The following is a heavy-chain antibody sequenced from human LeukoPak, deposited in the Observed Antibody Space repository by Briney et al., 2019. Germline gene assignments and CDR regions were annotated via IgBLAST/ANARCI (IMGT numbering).Heavy chain of an antibody. CDR3: AREYCSGTSCPKPYYYYYYMDV. V-gene: IGHV3-23*01. J-gene: IGHJ6*03. CDR2: VSSSGAGT. CDR1: GFTFSSYA. D-gene: IGHD2-2*01. Sequence: GGSLRLSCAASGFTFSSYAMSWVRQAPGKGLEWLSTVSSSGAGTYYADSVKGRFTMSRDNSEYTLYLQMNSLRAEDTALYYCAREYCSGTSCPKPYYYYYYMDVWGKGTMVTVSS.